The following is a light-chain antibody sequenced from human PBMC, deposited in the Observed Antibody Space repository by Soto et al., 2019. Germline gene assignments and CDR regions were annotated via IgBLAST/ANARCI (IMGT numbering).Light chain of an antibody. CDR2: GAS. CDR3: QQYNNWPPIT. V-gene: IGKV3-15*01. Sequence: MTQSPSTLSASVVDRVTITGLASQSVSSKLAWYQQKPGQAPRLLIYGASTRATGIPARFSGSGSGTEFTLTISSLQSEDFAIYYCQQYNNWPPITFGQGTRLEIK. J-gene: IGKJ5*01. CDR1: QSVSSK.